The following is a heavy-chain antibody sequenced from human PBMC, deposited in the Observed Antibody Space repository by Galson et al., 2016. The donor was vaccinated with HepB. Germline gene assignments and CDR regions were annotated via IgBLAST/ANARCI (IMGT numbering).Heavy chain of an antibody. D-gene: IGHD2-15*01. V-gene: IGHV1-18*01. CDR2: INVYSDDT. CDR1: GYTFTSNG. CDR3: ARSGYCSGAACYSEGLDV. J-gene: IGHJ6*02. Sequence: VKVSCKASGYTFTSNGISWVRQAPGQGLEWMGWINVYSDDTAYAHKFHGRVTLTADTSTATAYMELRSLRSDDTAVYYCARSGYCSGAACYSEGLDVWGQGTTVTVSS.